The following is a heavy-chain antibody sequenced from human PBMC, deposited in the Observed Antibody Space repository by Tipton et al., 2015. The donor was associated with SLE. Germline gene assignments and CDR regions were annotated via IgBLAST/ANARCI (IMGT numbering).Heavy chain of an antibody. V-gene: IGHV1-46*01. CDR1: GYTFTSYY. J-gene: IGHJ5*02. Sequence: QLVQSGAEVKKPGASVKVSCKASGYTFTSYYMHWVRQAPGQGLEWMGIINPSGGSTSYAQKFQGRVTMTRDTSTSTVYMELSSLRSEDTAVYYCARARGGYCSSTSCPGGWFDPWGQGTLVTVSS. CDR3: ARARGGYCSSTSCPGGWFDP. D-gene: IGHD2-2*01. CDR2: INPSGGST.